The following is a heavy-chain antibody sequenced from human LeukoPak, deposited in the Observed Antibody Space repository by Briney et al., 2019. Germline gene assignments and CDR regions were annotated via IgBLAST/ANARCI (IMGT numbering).Heavy chain of an antibody. J-gene: IGHJ6*04. D-gene: IGHD5-12*01. Sequence: PGGSLRLSCAASGFTFSSYEMNWVRQAPGKGLEWVSYISSSGSTIYYADSVKGRFTISRDNAKNSLYPQMNSLRAEDTAVYYCAREGGYDFIWGKRYYYGMDVWGKGTTVTVSS. CDR3: AREGGYDFIWGKRYYYGMDV. V-gene: IGHV3-48*03. CDR2: ISSSGSTI. CDR1: GFTFSSYE.